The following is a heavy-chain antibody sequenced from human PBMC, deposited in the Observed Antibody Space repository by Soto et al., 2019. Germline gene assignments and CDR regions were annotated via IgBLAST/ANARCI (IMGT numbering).Heavy chain of an antibody. D-gene: IGHD6-13*01. CDR2: INHSGST. CDR1: GGSFSGYY. V-gene: IGHV4-34*01. Sequence: TSETLSLTCAVYGGSFSGYYWSWIRQPPGKGLEWIGEINHSGSTNYNPSLKSRVTISVDTSKNQFSLKLSSVTAADTAVYYCARGPGSSWIHSYFDYWGQGTLVTVSS. CDR3: ARGPGSSWIHSYFDY. J-gene: IGHJ4*02.